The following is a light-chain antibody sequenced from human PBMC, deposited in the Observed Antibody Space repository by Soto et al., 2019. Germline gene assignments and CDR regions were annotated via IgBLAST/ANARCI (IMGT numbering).Light chain of an antibody. Sequence: DIQMTQSPSSLSAFVGDRVTLTCRASQSIGTSLNWYQQKPGKAPQLLIFAASSLQSAVPSRFSGSGSGTDFTLTISSLQPADFATYYCQQSSSTPYTFGQETKLQIK. CDR1: QSIGTS. CDR3: QQSSSTPYT. V-gene: IGKV1-39*01. J-gene: IGKJ2*01. CDR2: AAS.